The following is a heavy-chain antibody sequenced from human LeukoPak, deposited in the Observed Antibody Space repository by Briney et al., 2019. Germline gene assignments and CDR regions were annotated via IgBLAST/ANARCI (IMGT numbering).Heavy chain of an antibody. J-gene: IGHJ4*02. CDR3: ARGLKYSSSLPNY. D-gene: IGHD6-6*01. Sequence: GASVKVSCKASGYTFTGYYIHWVRQAPGHGLEWMGWINPDRGGTTYAQKFQGRVTMTRDTSISATYMEVSRLRSDDTAVYYCARGLKYSSSLPNYWGQGTLVTVSS. V-gene: IGHV1-2*02. CDR2: INPDRGGT. CDR1: GYTFTGYY.